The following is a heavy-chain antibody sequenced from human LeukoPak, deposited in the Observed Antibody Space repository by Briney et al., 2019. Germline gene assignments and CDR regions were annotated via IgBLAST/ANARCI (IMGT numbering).Heavy chain of an antibody. J-gene: IGHJ3*02. Sequence: GASVKVSCKASGYTFTGYHMHWVRQAPGQGLEWMGWINPNSGGTNYAQKFQGRVTMTRDTSISTAYMELSRLRSDDTAVYYCARRFQQQLVLGAFDIWGQGTMVTVSS. CDR3: ARRFQQQLVLGAFDI. CDR2: INPNSGGT. V-gene: IGHV1-2*02. D-gene: IGHD6-13*01. CDR1: GYTFTGYH.